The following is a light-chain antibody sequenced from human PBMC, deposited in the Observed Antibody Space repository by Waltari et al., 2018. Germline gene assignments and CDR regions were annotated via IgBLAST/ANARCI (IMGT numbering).Light chain of an antibody. Sequence: IQMTQSPSTLSASVGDRVTITCRASQSIDNWLAWYQQKPGKAPNLLIYKASSLESGVPARFSGSGSGTEFTLTISSLQPDDFATYYCQQYHSYPGTFGQGTKVEIK. J-gene: IGKJ1*01. CDR2: KAS. CDR1: QSIDNW. CDR3: QQYHSYPGT. V-gene: IGKV1-5*03.